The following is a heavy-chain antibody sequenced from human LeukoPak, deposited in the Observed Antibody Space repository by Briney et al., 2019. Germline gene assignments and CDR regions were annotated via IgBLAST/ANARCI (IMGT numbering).Heavy chain of an antibody. CDR2: ISSSGSTI. CDR3: ARDRFWGTYRYHAY. D-gene: IGHD3-16*02. CDR1: GFTVSSNY. V-gene: IGHV3-11*01. J-gene: IGHJ4*02. Sequence: GGSLRLSCAASGFTVSSNYMSWVRQAPGKGLEWVSYISSSGSTIYYADSVKGRFTISRDNAKNSLYLQMDSLRAEDTAVYYCARDRFWGTYRYHAYWGQGTLVTVS.